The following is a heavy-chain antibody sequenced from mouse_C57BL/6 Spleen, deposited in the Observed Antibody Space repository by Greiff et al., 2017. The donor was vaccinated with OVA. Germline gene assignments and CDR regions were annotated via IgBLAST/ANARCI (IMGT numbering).Heavy chain of an antibody. J-gene: IGHJ2*01. V-gene: IGHV1-53*01. CDR1: GYTFTSYW. CDR2: INPSSGGT. Sequence: QVQLQQPGTELVKPGASVKLSCKASGYTFTSYWMHWVKQRPGQGLEWIGNINPSSGGTNYNEKFKSKATLTVDKSSSTAYMQLSSLTSEDSAVYYCARLRSVETRRFDYWGQGTTLTVSS. D-gene: IGHD1-1*01. CDR3: ARLRSVETRRFDY.